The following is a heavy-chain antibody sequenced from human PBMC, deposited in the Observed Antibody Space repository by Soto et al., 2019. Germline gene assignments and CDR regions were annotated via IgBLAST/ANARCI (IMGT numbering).Heavy chain of an antibody. CDR3: AREWGYYSDF. Sequence: QVQLQESGPGLVKPSETLSLTCTVSGGSISSYYWSWIRQPPGKGLEWIGYIYYSGSTNYNPSLKSRVTISVDTSKNQFSLKLSSVTAVDTAVYYCAREWGYYSDFWGQGTLVTVSS. CDR2: IYYSGST. J-gene: IGHJ4*02. V-gene: IGHV4-59*01. CDR1: GGSISSYY. D-gene: IGHD3-16*01.